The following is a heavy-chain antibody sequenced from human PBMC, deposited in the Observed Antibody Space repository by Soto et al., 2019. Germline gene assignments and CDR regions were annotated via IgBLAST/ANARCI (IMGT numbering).Heavy chain of an antibody. Sequence: VASVKVSCKASGYTFTGYYMHWVRQAPGQGLEWMGWINPNSGGTNYAQKFQGWVTMTRDTSISTAYMELSRLRSDDTAVYYCARDPLPYCSSTSCYSYGMDVWGQGTTVTVYS. CDR1: GYTFTGYY. J-gene: IGHJ6*02. D-gene: IGHD2-2*01. V-gene: IGHV1-2*04. CDR2: INPNSGGT. CDR3: ARDPLPYCSSTSCYSYGMDV.